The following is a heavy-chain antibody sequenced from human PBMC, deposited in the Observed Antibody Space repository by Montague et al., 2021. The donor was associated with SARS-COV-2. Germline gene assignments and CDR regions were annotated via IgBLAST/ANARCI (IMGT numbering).Heavy chain of an antibody. CDR3: ARHLPGHYDRSGIYKLYWYFDV. D-gene: IGHD3-22*01. CDR2: VYYTGSN. J-gene: IGHJ2*01. CDR1: GGSINSTTYY. Sequence: SETLSLTCTVSGGSINSTTYYWAWIRQPPGKGLEWIGSVYYTGSNYYNPSLQSRGTMSVDTSKNQFSLKLNSVTAADTAVYYCARHLPGHYDRSGIYKLYWYFDVWGRGTLVTVSS. V-gene: IGHV4-39*01.